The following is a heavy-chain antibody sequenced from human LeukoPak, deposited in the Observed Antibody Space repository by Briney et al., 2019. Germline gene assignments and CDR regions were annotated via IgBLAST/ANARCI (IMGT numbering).Heavy chain of an antibody. CDR1: GGSISSYY. D-gene: IGHD6-13*01. Sequence: SETLSLTCTVSGGSISSYYWSWIRQPAGRGLEWIGRIYTSGSTNYNPSLKSRVTMSVDTSKNQFSLKLSSVTAADTAVYYCAREEGAAAAPYGPYYYYYYYMDVWGKGTTVTVSS. CDR2: IYTSGST. V-gene: IGHV4-4*07. CDR3: AREEGAAAAPYGPYYYYYYYMDV. J-gene: IGHJ6*03.